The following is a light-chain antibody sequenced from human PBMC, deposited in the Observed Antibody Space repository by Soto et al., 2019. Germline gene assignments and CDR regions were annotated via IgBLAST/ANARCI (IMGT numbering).Light chain of an antibody. V-gene: IGKV3-11*01. CDR2: DAS. CDR3: QQRTTGT. Sequence: EIVLTQSPATLSLSPGDSATLSCRASQSISNFLAWYQQKPGQAPRLLIYDASHRVTGVPGRFSGSGSGTDFTLTISSLAPDDFAVYHCQQRTTGTFGGVTKVEI. J-gene: IGKJ4*01. CDR1: QSISNF.